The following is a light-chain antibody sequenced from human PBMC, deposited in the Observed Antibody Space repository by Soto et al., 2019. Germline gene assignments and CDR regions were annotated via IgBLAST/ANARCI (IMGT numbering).Light chain of an antibody. CDR2: DVS. CDR1: RSDVGGYNY. J-gene: IGLJ1*01. Sequence: QSVLTQPRSVSGSPGQSVTISCTGTRSDVGGYNYVSWYQQHPGKAPKVMIYDVSKRPSGVPDRFSGSKSGNTASLTISGLQAEDEADYYCCSYAGSYTYVFGTGTKLTVL. V-gene: IGLV2-11*01. CDR3: CSYAGSYTYV.